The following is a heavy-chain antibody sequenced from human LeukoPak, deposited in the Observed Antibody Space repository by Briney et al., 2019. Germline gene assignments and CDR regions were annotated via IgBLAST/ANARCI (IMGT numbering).Heavy chain of an antibody. V-gene: IGHV3-11*04. Sequence: GGSLRLSCAASGFTFSDYYMSWIRQAPGKGLEWVSYISSSGSTIYYADSVKGRFTISRDNAKNTLYLQMNSLRAEDTAVYYCAKDQERDYYDSRALLLWGQGTLVTVSS. CDR3: AKDQERDYYDSRALLL. CDR1: GFTFSDYY. D-gene: IGHD3-22*01. J-gene: IGHJ4*02. CDR2: ISSSGSTI.